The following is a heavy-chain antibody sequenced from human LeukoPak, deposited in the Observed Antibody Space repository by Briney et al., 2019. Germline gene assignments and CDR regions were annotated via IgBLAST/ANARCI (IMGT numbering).Heavy chain of an antibody. CDR2: MNPNSGNT. Sequence: ASVKVSCKASGYTFTSYDINWVRQATGQGLEWMGWMNPNSGNTGYAQKFQGRVTMTRNTSISTAYMELSSLRSEDTAVYYCARGEDYSSGWYFYYFDYWGQGTLVTVSS. J-gene: IGHJ4*02. D-gene: IGHD6-19*01. V-gene: IGHV1-8*01. CDR3: ARGEDYSSGWYFYYFDY. CDR1: GYTFTSYD.